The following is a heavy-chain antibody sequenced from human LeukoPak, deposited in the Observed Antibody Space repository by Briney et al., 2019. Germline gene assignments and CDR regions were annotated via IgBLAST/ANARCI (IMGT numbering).Heavy chain of an antibody. CDR3: ARGATYNNNRLIYFDC. Sequence: TGGSLRLSCAVSGFTFSSYAMSWVRQAPAKGLEWVSAISGSGGRKYYADSVKGRFTISRDNSKNTLYLQMNSLRAEDTAVYYCARGATYNNNRLIYFDCWGQGTLVTVSS. D-gene: IGHD1-14*01. CDR2: ISGSGGRK. V-gene: IGHV3-23*01. CDR1: GFTFSSYA. J-gene: IGHJ4*02.